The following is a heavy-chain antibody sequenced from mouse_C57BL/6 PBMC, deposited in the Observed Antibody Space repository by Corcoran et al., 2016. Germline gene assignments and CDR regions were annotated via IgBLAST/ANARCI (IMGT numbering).Heavy chain of an antibody. CDR1: GYTFTDYN. Sequence: EVQLQQSGPELVKPGASVKIPCKASGYTFTDYNMDWVKQSHGKSLEWIGDINPNNGGTIYNQKFKGKATLTVDKSSSTAYMELRSLTSEDSAVYYCATLYYSNYGYAMDYWGQGTSVTVSS. D-gene: IGHD2-5*01. CDR3: ATLYYSNYGYAMDY. J-gene: IGHJ4*01. V-gene: IGHV1-18*01. CDR2: INPNNGGT.